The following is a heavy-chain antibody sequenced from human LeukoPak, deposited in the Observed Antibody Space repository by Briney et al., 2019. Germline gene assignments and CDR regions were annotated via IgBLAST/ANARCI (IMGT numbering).Heavy chain of an antibody. Sequence: SVKVSCKASGGTFSSYAISWVRQAPGQGLEWMGGIIPIFGTANYAQKFQGRVTITADESTSTAYMELSSLRSEDTAVYYCARGGRYCSGGSCYGNLNYWGQGTLVTVSS. CDR2: IIPIFGTA. V-gene: IGHV1-69*13. J-gene: IGHJ4*02. CDR1: GGTFSSYA. D-gene: IGHD2-15*01. CDR3: ARGGRYCSGGSCYGNLNY.